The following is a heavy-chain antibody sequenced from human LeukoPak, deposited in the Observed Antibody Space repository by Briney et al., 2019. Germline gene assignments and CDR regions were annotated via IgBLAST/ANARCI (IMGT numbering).Heavy chain of an antibody. CDR1: GFTFSSSG. CDR3: ARDQGGSWPPIDYYYYGMDV. J-gene: IGHJ6*02. CDR2: IWFDGTTK. V-gene: IGHV3-33*08. D-gene: IGHD6-13*01. Sequence: GGSLRLSCAASGFTFSSSGMHWVRQAPGKGLEWVAIIWFDGTTKYYADSVKGRFTISRDNSKNTLYLQMNSLRAEDTAVYYCARDQGGSWPPIDYYYYGMDVWGQGTTVTVSS.